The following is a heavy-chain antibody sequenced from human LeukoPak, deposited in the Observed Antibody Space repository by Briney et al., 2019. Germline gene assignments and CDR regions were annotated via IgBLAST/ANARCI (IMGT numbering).Heavy chain of an antibody. CDR3: AKEGDSSGWFDY. J-gene: IGHJ4*02. Sequence: PGGSLRLSCAASGFTFSSYAMSWVRQAPGKGLEWVSAISGSGGSRYYADSFKGRFTISRDNSKNTLFLQMSSLRAEDTAVYYCAKEGDSSGWFDYWGQGTLVTVSS. CDR1: GFTFSSYA. V-gene: IGHV3-23*01. D-gene: IGHD3-22*01. CDR2: ISGSGGSR.